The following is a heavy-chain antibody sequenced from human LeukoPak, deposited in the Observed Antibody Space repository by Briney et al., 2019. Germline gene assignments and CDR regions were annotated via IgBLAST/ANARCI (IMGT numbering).Heavy chain of an antibody. D-gene: IGHD3-3*01. Sequence: GGSLRLSCAASGFTFSSYSMNWARQAPGKGLEWVSSISSSSSYIYYADSVKGRFTISRDNAKNSLYLQMNSLRAEDTAVYYCARAPQARPYYDFWSGYYFDYWGQGTLVTVSS. V-gene: IGHV3-21*01. CDR1: GFTFSSYS. CDR3: ARAPQARPYYDFWSGYYFDY. CDR2: ISSSSSYI. J-gene: IGHJ4*02.